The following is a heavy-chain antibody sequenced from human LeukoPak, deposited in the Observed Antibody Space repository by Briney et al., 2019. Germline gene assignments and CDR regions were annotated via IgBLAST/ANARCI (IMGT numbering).Heavy chain of an antibody. Sequence: PGGSLRLSCAASGFTFSSYGMNWVRQAPGRGLEWVSSISSSSTYIYYADSVKGRFTISRDNAKNSLYLQMNSLRAEDTAVYYCARDSGAVTTPSNWFDPWGQGTLVTVSS. V-gene: IGHV3-21*01. CDR3: ARDSGAVTTPSNWFDP. CDR1: GFTFSSYG. J-gene: IGHJ5*02. CDR2: ISSSSTYI. D-gene: IGHD4-17*01.